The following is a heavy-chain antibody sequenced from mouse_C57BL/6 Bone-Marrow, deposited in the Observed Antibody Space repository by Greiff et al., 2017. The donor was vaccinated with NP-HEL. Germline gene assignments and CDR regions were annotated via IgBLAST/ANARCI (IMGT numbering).Heavy chain of an antibody. CDR2: INPNNGGT. J-gene: IGHJ3*01. D-gene: IGHD3-2*02. V-gene: IGHV1-18*01. CDR3: ARTAQVPFAY. CDR1: GYTFTDYN. Sequence: DVKLQESGPELVKPGASVKIPCKASGYTFTDYNMDWVKQSHGKSLEWIGDINPNNGGTIYNQKFKGKATLTVDKSSSTAYMELRSLTSEDTAVYYCARTAQVPFAYWGQGTLVTVSA.